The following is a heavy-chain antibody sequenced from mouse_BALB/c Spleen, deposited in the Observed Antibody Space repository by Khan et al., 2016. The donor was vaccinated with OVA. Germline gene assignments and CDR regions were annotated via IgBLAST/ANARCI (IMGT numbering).Heavy chain of an antibody. CDR1: GYSFTSYY. CDR2: IDPFSGDT. Sequence: VQLKQSGPELMKPGASVKISCKASGYSFTSYYIHWVMESHGKILEWIGYIDPFSGDTTYNQKFKGKATLTVDKSSSTAYILLSNLTSEDSAVYYCTRHGYVAWFTYWGQGTLVTVSA. J-gene: IGHJ3*01. D-gene: IGHD2-2*01. CDR3: TRHGYVAWFTY. V-gene: IGHV1-31*01.